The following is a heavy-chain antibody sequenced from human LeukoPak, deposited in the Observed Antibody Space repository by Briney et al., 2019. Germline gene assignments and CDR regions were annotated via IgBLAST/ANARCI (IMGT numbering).Heavy chain of an antibody. CDR2: INPNSGGT. V-gene: IGHV1-2*02. J-gene: IGHJ5*02. CDR3: ARGRGYSYGSSPGHWFDP. D-gene: IGHD5-18*01. CDR1: GYTFTGYY. Sequence: ASVKVSCKASGYTFTGYYMHWVRQAPGQGLEWMGWINPNSGGTNYAQTFQGRVTMTRDTSIGTAYMEMSRLRSDDTAVYYRARGRGYSYGSSPGHWFDPWGQGNLVTVS.